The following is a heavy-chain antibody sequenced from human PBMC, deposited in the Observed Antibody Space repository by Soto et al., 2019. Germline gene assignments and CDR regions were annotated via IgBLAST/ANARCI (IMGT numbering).Heavy chain of an antibody. D-gene: IGHD4-17*01. CDR2: ILKDGSDQ. J-gene: IGHJ4*02. CDR3: ARDDDYPDNALDC. V-gene: IGHV3-33*01. CDR1: GFTFSNYG. Sequence: QVQLAESGGGVVQPGRSLRLSCAATGFTFSNYGMHWVRQAPGKGLEWVAVILKDGSDQKYADSMKGRFTISRDNSENTLYLQRNSLRAEDTAVYYCARDDDYPDNALDCWGQGTRVTVSS.